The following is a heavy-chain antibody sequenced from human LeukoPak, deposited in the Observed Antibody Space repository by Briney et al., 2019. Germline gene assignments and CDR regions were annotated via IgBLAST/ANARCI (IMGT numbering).Heavy chain of an antibody. CDR1: GYTFTTYA. Sequence: ASVKVSCKASGYTFTTYAMNWVRQAPGQGLEWMGWIDTNTGKPSYARGFTGRFVFSLDTSVNTAYLQITSLEAEDTAVYYCARWRAAAGYFDSWGQGTLVTVSS. D-gene: IGHD6-13*01. V-gene: IGHV7-4-1*02. J-gene: IGHJ4*02. CDR2: IDTNTGKP. CDR3: ARWRAAAGYFDS.